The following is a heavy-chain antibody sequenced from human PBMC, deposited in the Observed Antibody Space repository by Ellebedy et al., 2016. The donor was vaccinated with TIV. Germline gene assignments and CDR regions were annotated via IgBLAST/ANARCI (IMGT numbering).Heavy chain of an antibody. CDR2: INPNSGGT. V-gene: IGHV1-2*02. Sequence: AASVKVSCKASGYTFTGYYMYWVRQAPGQGLEWMGWINPNSGGTNYAQKFQGRVTMTRDTSISTAYMELSSLRSEDTAVYYCARVRVRGALHNWFDPWGQGTLVTVSS. CDR3: ARVRVRGALHNWFDP. D-gene: IGHD3-10*01. CDR1: GYTFTGYY. J-gene: IGHJ5*02.